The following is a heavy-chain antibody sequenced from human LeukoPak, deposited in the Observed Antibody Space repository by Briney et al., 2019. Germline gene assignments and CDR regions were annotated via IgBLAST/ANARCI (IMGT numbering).Heavy chain of an antibody. D-gene: IGHD7-27*01. V-gene: IGHV4-59*01. CDR2: IYHFGNT. CDR1: GGSISTYY. CDR3: AKLGSPRAY. Sequence: PSETLSLTCTVSGGSISTYYWSWIRQPPGKGMEWIGYIYHFGNTDYNPSLKGRVTISVDTPTNQFSLHLRSVTAGDTAVYYCAKLGSPRAYWGPGMLVSVSS. J-gene: IGHJ4*02.